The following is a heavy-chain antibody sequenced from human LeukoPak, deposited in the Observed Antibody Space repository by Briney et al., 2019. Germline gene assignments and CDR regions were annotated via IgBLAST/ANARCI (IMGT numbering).Heavy chain of an antibody. J-gene: IGHJ5*02. Sequence: GGSLRLSCAASGFTFSSYSMNWVRQAPGKGLEWVSSISSSSSYIYYADSVKGRFTISRDNAKNSLYLQMNSLRAEDTAVYYCARDREMHSSGSIWFDPWGQGTLVTVSS. CDR1: GFTFSSYS. CDR2: ISSSSSYI. CDR3: ARDREMHSSGSIWFDP. D-gene: IGHD6-19*01. V-gene: IGHV3-21*01.